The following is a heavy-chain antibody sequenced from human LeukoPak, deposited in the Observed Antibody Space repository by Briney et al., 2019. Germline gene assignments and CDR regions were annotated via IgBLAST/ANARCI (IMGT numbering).Heavy chain of an antibody. Sequence: GGSLRLSCAASGFIFSTYWMTWVRQAPGKGLEWVANIKEDGSESHYVDSVKGRFTISRDNAKNSPYLQMNSLRAEDTAMYFCAKAGLLWFGESWMDVWGQGTTVTVSS. D-gene: IGHD3-10*01. CDR1: GFIFSTYW. V-gene: IGHV3-7*01. CDR3: AKAGLLWFGESWMDV. J-gene: IGHJ6*02. CDR2: IKEDGSES.